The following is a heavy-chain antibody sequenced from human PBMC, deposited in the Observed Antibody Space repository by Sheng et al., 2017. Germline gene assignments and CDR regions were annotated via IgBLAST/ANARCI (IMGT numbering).Heavy chain of an antibody. CDR3: ARGRLYSGSYLLRVNFDY. CDR1: GGSFSGYY. D-gene: IGHD1-26*01. J-gene: IGHJ4*02. V-gene: IGHV4-34*01. CDR2: INHSGST. Sequence: QVQLQQWGAGLLKPSETLSLTCAVYGGSFSGYYWSWIRQPPGKGLEWIGEINHSGSTNYNPSLKSRVTISVDTSKNQFSLKLSSVTAADTAVYYCARGRLYSGSYLLRVNFDYWGQGTLVTVSS.